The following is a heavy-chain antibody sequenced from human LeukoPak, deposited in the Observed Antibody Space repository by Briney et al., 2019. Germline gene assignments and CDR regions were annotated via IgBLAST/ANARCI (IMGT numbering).Heavy chain of an antibody. CDR3: ASLNVVPAAIRSDY. CDR2: IYYSGST. J-gene: IGHJ4*02. Sequence: PSETLSLTCTVSGGSISSGGYYWSWIRQHPGTGLEWIGYIYYSGSTYYNPSLKSRVTISVDTSKNQFSLKLSSVTAADTAVYYCASLNVVPAAIRSDYWGQGTLVTVSS. V-gene: IGHV4-31*03. D-gene: IGHD2-2*01. CDR1: GGSISSGGYY.